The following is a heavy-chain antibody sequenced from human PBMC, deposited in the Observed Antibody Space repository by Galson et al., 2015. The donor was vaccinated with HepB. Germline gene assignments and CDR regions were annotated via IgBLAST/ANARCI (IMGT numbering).Heavy chain of an antibody. CDR1: GFTFSSYA. Sequence: SLRLSCAASGFTFSSYAMNWVRQAPGKGLEWVSSISTGSGYIYYADSVRGRFTISRDNAKNSLYLQMNSLRAEDTAVYYCVRETVEMATILDYWGQGTLVTVSS. V-gene: IGHV3-21*01. CDR2: ISTGSGYI. D-gene: IGHD5-24*01. CDR3: VRETVEMATILDY. J-gene: IGHJ4*02.